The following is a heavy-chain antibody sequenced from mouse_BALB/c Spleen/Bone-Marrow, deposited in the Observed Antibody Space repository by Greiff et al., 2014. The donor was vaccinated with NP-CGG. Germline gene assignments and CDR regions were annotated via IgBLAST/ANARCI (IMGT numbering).Heavy chain of an antibody. V-gene: IGHV1-14*01. CDR2: INPFNGGA. Sequence: SGPELVKPGASVKMSCEASGYTFTSYVMHWVKQKPGQGLEWIGFINPFNGGAKYNEKFRGKATLTSDKSSSTAYMELSSLTSVDSAVYYCAGPSWFAYWGRGTLVTVSA. CDR3: AGPSWFAY. CDR1: GYTFTSYV. J-gene: IGHJ3*01.